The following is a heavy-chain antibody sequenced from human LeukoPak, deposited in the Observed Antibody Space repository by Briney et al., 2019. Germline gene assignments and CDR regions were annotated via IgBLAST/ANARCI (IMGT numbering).Heavy chain of an antibody. V-gene: IGHV1-24*01. Sequence: ASVKVSCKVSGYTLTELSMHWVRQAPGKGLEWMGGFDPEDGETIYAQKFQGRVTMTEDTSTDTAYMELSSLRSEDTAVYYCARAHYDYVWGTLWFDPWGQGTLVTVSS. CDR3: ARAHYDYVWGTLWFDP. D-gene: IGHD3-16*01. CDR2: FDPEDGET. J-gene: IGHJ5*02. CDR1: GYTLTELS.